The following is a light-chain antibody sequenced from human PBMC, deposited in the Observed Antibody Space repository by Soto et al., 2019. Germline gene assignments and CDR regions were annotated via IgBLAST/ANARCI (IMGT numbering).Light chain of an antibody. Sequence: EIVLTQSPGTLSLSPGERATLSCRASQSVSSHLAWFQQRPGQAPRLLIYGASSRATGIPDRFSGSGSGTDFTLTISSLEPEDFAVYYCQQRGDWPPITFGQGTRLEIK. V-gene: IGKV3-11*01. J-gene: IGKJ5*01. CDR3: QQRGDWPPIT. CDR1: QSVSSH. CDR2: GAS.